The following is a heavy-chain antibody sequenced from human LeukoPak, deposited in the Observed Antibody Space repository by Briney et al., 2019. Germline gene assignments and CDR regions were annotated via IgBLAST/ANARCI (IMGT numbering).Heavy chain of an antibody. CDR2: INHSGST. CDR3: ARLYSSGWYYFDY. V-gene: IGHV4-34*01. J-gene: IGHJ4*02. Sequence: SETLSLTCAVYGGSFSGYYWSWIRQPPGKGLEWIGEINHSGSTNYNPSLKSRVTISVDTSRNQFSLNLNYVTAADTAVYYCARLYSSGWYYFDYWGQGTLVTVSS. D-gene: IGHD6-19*01. CDR1: GGSFSGYY.